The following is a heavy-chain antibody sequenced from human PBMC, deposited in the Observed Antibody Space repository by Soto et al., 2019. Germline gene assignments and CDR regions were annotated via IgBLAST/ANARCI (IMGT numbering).Heavy chain of an antibody. J-gene: IGHJ6*02. V-gene: IGHV4-34*01. CDR1: GGSFSGYY. CDR3: ARGRQLDYYYYGMDV. CDR2: INHGGSN. D-gene: IGHD6-13*01. Sequence: SETLSLTCAVYGGSFSGYYWSWIRQPPGKGLEWIGEINHGGSNNYNPSLKSRVTISVDTSKNQFSLKLSSVTAADTAVYYCARGRQLDYYYYGMDVWGQGTTVTVSS.